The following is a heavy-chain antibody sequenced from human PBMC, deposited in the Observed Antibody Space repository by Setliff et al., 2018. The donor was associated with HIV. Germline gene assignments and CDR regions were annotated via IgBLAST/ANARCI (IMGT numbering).Heavy chain of an antibody. V-gene: IGHV3-20*04. CDR1: GFTFEDYG. J-gene: IGHJ3*02. CDR2: INWNGGST. D-gene: IGHD6-19*01. Sequence: LRLSCAVSGFTFEDYGMSWVRQAPGKGLEWVSGINWNGGSTGYVDSVKGRFTISRDNAKNSLYLQMNSLRAEGMALYYCVRDKWLVPDTFDIWGQGTMVTVSS. CDR3: VRDKWLVPDTFDI.